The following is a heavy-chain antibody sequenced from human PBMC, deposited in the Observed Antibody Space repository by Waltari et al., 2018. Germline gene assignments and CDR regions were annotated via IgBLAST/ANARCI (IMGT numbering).Heavy chain of an antibody. CDR3: AREERGYVPFFDY. CDR2: LSINGSNK. CDR1: GFPFSSYA. J-gene: IGHJ4*02. D-gene: IGHD5-12*01. V-gene: IGHV3-30-3*01. Sequence: QVQLVEYGGLVVQPGRSLRLSCAASGFPFSSYARHWVRRAPCKGLEWVAVLSINGSNKYYADVVKGRFTISGDNSKSTLYLQMNSLRAEDTAVYYCAREERGYVPFFDYWGQGTLVTVSS.